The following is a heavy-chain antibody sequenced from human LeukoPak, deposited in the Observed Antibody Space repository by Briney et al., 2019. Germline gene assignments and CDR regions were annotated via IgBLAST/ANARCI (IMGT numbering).Heavy chain of an antibody. CDR3: ASVEFDY. CDR1: GYTLTELS. D-gene: IGHD2-21*01. Sequence: ASVKVSCKVSGYTLTELSMHWVRQAPGKGLEWMGGFDPEDGETIYAQKFQGRVTMTRDMSTSTVYMELSSLRSEDTAVYYCASVEFDYWGQGTLVTVSS. CDR2: FDPEDGET. V-gene: IGHV1-24*01. J-gene: IGHJ4*02.